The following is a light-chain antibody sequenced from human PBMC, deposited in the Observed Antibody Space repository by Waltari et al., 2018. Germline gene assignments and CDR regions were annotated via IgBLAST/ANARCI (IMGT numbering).Light chain of an antibody. J-gene: IGKJ1*01. CDR3: QQRSDWWT. CDR2: DAS. Sequence: EIVLTQSPATLSLSPGDRATLSCRASQSVSTYLAWYQQKPGQPPRLLISDASNRATGIPARFSGSGSGTDFTLTISSLEPEDFAVYYCQQRSDWWTFGQGTKVEIK. CDR1: QSVSTY. V-gene: IGKV3-11*01.